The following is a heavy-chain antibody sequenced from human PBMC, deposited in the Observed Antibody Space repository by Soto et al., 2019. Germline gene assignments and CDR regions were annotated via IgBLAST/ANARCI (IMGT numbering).Heavy chain of an antibody. CDR2: ISYDGSNK. D-gene: IGHD2-2*01. V-gene: IGHV3-30-3*01. Sequence: PGGSLRLSCAASGFTFSSYAMHWVRQAPGKGPEWVAVISYDGSNKYYADSVKGRFTISRDNSKNTLYLQMNSLRAEDTAVYYCARGPSSLTRFDYWGQGTLVTVSS. CDR1: GFTFSSYA. J-gene: IGHJ4*02. CDR3: ARGPSSLTRFDY.